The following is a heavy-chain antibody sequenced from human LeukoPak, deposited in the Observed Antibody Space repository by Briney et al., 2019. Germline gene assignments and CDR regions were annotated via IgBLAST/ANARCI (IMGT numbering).Heavy chain of an antibody. Sequence: ASVKVSCKASGYTFTSYDISWVRQATGQGLEWMGWMNPNSGNTGYAQKFQGRVTITRNTSISTAYMELSSLRSEDTAVYYCARGRGRTYYFDYWGQGTLVTVSS. CDR2: MNPNSGNT. CDR1: GYTFTSYD. CDR3: ARGRGRTYYFDY. D-gene: IGHD1-26*01. V-gene: IGHV1-8*03. J-gene: IGHJ4*02.